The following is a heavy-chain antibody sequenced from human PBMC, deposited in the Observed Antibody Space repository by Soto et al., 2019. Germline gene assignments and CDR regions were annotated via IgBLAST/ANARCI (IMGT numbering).Heavy chain of an antibody. CDR1: GYSFTTHG. V-gene: IGHV1-18*04. Sequence: ASVKVSCKASGYSFTTHGISWVRRAPGHGREWMGWISAYNGDTHYVQRFQGRLTMTTDTSTSTAYMELRSLTSDDTAVYYCARDPPFSGILRGTPLMDVWGQGTTVTVSS. J-gene: IGHJ6*02. D-gene: IGHD4-17*01. CDR2: ISAYNGDT. CDR3: ARDPPFSGILRGTPLMDV.